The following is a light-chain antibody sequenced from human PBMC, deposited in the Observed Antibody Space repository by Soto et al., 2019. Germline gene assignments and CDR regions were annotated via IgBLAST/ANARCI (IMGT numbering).Light chain of an antibody. V-gene: IGKV3-15*01. CDR2: GAS. CDR1: QSVSNN. CDR3: QQSYSTPPT. J-gene: IGKJ1*01. Sequence: ASQSVSNNLAWYQQKAGQAPRLLIYGASTRATGIPARFSGSGSGTEFTLTISSLQPEDFATYYCQQSYSTPPTFGQGTKVDIK.